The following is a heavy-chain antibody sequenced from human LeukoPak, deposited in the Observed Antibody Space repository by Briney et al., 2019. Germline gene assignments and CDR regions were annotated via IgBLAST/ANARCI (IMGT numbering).Heavy chain of an antibody. CDR3: AVVSSGAAFDI. Sequence: SETLSLTCTVSGGSLSSYYWSWIRQPAGEGLEWIGRIYTSGSPDYNPSLKSRVTMSVDTSKSQVSLNLRSVTAADTAVYYCAVVSSGAAFDIWGQGTMVTVSS. V-gene: IGHV4-4*07. CDR2: IYTSGSP. D-gene: IGHD2-15*01. J-gene: IGHJ3*02. CDR1: GGSLSSYY.